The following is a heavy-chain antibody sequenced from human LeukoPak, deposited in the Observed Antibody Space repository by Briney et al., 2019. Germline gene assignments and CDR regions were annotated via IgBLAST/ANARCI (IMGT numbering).Heavy chain of an antibody. CDR1: GGSISSYY. D-gene: IGHD6-19*01. J-gene: IGHJ5*02. CDR2: IYYSGST. CDR3: AASAVAGTSS. Sequence: SETLSLTCTVSGGSISSYYWSWIRQPPGKGLEWIGYIYYSGSTNYNPSLKSRVTISVDTSKNQFSLKLSSVSAADTAVYYCAASAVAGTSSWGQGTLVTVSS. V-gene: IGHV4-59*01.